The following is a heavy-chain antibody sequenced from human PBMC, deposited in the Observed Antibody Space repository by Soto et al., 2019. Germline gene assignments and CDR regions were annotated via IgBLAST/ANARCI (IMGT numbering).Heavy chain of an antibody. CDR1: GYTFTSYY. CDR3: ARESTFGVVITTLDY. Sequence: ASVKVSCKASGYTFTSYYMHWVQQAPGQGLEWMGIINPSGGSTSYAQKFQGRVTMTRDTSTSTVYMELSSLRSEDTAVYYCARESTFGVVITTLDYWGQGTLVTVSS. V-gene: IGHV1-46*03. CDR2: INPSGGST. D-gene: IGHD3-3*01. J-gene: IGHJ4*02.